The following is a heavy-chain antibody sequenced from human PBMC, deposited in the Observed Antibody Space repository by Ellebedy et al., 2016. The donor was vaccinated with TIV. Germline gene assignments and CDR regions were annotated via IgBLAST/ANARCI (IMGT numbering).Heavy chain of an antibody. Sequence: MPSETLSLTCTFSSGSISNYYWSWLRPSLGKGLEWIGYIYYSGTTNYNPSLKSRVTISVDTSRNQFSLKLTSVTAADTAIYYCAREEMATAYYFDYWGQGTLVAVSS. CDR2: IYYSGTT. J-gene: IGHJ4*02. CDR1: SGSISNYY. V-gene: IGHV4-59*01. CDR3: AREEMATAYYFDY. D-gene: IGHD5-24*01.